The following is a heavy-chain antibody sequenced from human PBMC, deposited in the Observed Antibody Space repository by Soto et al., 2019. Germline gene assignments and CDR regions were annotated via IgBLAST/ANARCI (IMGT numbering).Heavy chain of an antibody. CDR2: IYYSGST. CDR1: GGSISSGGYY. Sequence: QVQLQESGPGLVKPSQTLSLTCTVSGGSISSGGYYWSWIRQHPGKGLEGIGYIYYSGSTYYNPSLKSRLTIXVXTXXNPFSRKLSPVTAADTAVYYCARSGDSYGPNPLLYWGQGTLVTVSS. CDR3: ARSGDSYGPNPLLY. J-gene: IGHJ4*02. D-gene: IGHD5-18*01. V-gene: IGHV4-31*03.